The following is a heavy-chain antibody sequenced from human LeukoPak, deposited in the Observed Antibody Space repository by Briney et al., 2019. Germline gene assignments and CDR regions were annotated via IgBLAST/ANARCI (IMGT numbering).Heavy chain of an antibody. J-gene: IGHJ4*02. CDR2: ISSSSSSYI. V-gene: IGHV3-21*01. CDR1: GFTFSSYS. Sequence: GGSLRLSCAASGFTFSSYSMNWVRQAPGKGLEWVSSISSSSSSYIYYADSVKGRFTISRDNAKNTLYLQMNSLENEDTAVYYCARDRLWNSLDSWGQGTLVTVSS. CDR3: ARDRLWNSLDS. D-gene: IGHD1-7*01.